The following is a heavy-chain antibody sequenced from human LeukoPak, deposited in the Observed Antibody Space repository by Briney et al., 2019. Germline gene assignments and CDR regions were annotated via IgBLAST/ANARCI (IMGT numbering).Heavy chain of an antibody. V-gene: IGHV3-30*18. CDR3: AKGDNYYDSSGYYYVRALFDY. J-gene: IGHJ4*02. CDR1: GFTFSSYG. CDR2: TSYNGNIK. D-gene: IGHD3-22*01. Sequence: GGSLRLSCAASGFTFSSYGMHWVRQAPGKGLEWVAGTSYNGNIKYYADYVKGRFSISRDNSKNTLYLQMDSLRAEDTAVYYCAKGDNYYDSSGYYYVRALFDYWGQGTLVTVST.